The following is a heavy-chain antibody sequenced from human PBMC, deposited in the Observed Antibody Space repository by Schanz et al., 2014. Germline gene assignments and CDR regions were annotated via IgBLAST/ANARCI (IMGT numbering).Heavy chain of an antibody. V-gene: IGHV1-46*03. D-gene: IGHD2-2*01. CDR1: GYTFTSYY. J-gene: IGHJ4*02. CDR2: INPSVGNT. CDR3: ARGGFFDSTSFDS. Sequence: QVQLVQSGAEVKKPGASVKVSCEASGYTFTSYYIHWFRQAPGQGLEWMGLINPSVGNTSYAQKFQGRVTMTRDTSTSTVYMELSSLRSEDTAVYYCARGGFFDSTSFDSWGQGTLVTVSS.